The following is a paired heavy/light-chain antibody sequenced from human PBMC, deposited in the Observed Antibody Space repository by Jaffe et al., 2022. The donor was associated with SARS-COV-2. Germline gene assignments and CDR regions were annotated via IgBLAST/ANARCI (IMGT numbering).Heavy chain of an antibody. J-gene: IGHJ6*02. V-gene: IGHV4-34*01. CDR1: GGSFSGYY. Sequence: QVQLQQWGAGLLKPSETLSLTCAVYGGSFSGYYWSWIRQPPGKGLEWIGEINHSGSTNYNPSLKSRVTISVDTSKNQFSLKLSSVTAADTAVYYCARAPQDDILTGYQSEGYYYYYGMDVWGQGTTVTVSS. CDR3: ARAPQDDILTGYQSEGYYYYYGMDV. D-gene: IGHD3-9*01. CDR2: INHSGST.
Light chain of an antibody. CDR1: SSDVGGYNY. V-gene: IGLV2-14*01. CDR2: EVS. J-gene: IGLJ2*01. CDR3: SSYTSSSRRV. Sequence: QSALTQPASVSGSPGQSITISCTGTSSDVGGYNYVSWYQQHPGKAPKLMIYEVSNRPSGVSNRFSGSKSGNTASLTISGLQAEDEADYYCSSYTSSSRRVFGGGTKLTVL.